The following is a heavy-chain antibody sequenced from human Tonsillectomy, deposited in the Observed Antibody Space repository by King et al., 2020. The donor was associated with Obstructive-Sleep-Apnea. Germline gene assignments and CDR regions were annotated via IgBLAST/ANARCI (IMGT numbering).Heavy chain of an antibody. CDR1: GVLLSNARMG. CDR3: ARIVVVVPAARYYFDY. CDR2: LFSNYAK. J-gene: IGHJ4*02. D-gene: IGHD2-2*01. V-gene: IGHV2-26*01. Sequence: VTLKESGPVLVKPTETLTLTCTVSGVLLSNARMGLSWIRQPPGKALEWLAHLFSNYAKCYSPSLKSRLTISKDTSKSQVVLTMTNMDPVDTATYYCARIVVVVPAARYYFDYWGQGTLVTVSS.